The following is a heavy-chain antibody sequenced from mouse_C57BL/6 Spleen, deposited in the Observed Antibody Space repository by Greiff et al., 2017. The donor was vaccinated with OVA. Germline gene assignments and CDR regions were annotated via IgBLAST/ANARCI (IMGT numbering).Heavy chain of an antibody. V-gene: IGHV1-82*01. CDR3: ARKETAQAAYYAMDY. CDR2: IYPGDGDT. Sequence: QVQLQQSGPELVKPGASVKISCKASGYAFSSSWMNWVKQRPGKGLEWIGRIYPGDGDTNYNGKVKGKATLTADKSSSTAYMQLSSLTSEDSAVYFCARKETAQAAYYAMDYWGQGTSVTVSS. D-gene: IGHD3-2*02. CDR1: GYAFSSSW. J-gene: IGHJ4*01.